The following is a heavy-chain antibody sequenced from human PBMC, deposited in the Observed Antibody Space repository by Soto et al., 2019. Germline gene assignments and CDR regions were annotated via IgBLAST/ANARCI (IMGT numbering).Heavy chain of an antibody. CDR1: GFTFSSYW. CDR2: IKQDGSEK. D-gene: IGHD6-19*01. V-gene: IGHV3-7*01. CDR3: ARSAGGAFSSSGLDY. J-gene: IGHJ4*02. Sequence: PWGSLRLSCASSGFTFSSYWMSWVRQAPGKGLEWVANIKQDGSEKYYVDSVKGRFTISRDNAKNSLYLQMNSLRAEDTAVYYCARSAGGAFSSSGLDYCGQGTLVTGSS.